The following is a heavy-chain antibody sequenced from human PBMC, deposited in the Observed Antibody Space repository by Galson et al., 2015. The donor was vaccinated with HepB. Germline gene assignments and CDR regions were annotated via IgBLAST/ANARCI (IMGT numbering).Heavy chain of an antibody. Sequence: SLRLSCAASGFTFSSYGMHWVRQAPGKGLEWVAVISYDGSNKYYADSVKGRFTISRDNSKNTLYLQMNSLRAEDTAVYYCAKGEGGSSLGMDVWGQGTTVTVSS. CDR3: AKGEGGSSLGMDV. CDR1: GFTFSSYG. J-gene: IGHJ6*02. V-gene: IGHV3-30*18. D-gene: IGHD6-13*01. CDR2: ISYDGSNK.